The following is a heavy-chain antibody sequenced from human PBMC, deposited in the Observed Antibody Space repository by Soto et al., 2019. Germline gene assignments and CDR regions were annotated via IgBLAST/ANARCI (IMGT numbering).Heavy chain of an antibody. V-gene: IGHV3-11*01. CDR2: ISTTGTKI. CDR1: GFLFIDYY. J-gene: IGHJ6*02. CDR3: ARQQLDPRGWFYYGMDV. D-gene: IGHD2-15*01. Sequence: PGGSLRLSCAASGFLFIDYYMNWVRQAPGKGLEWVSYISTTGTKIDYADSVRGRFTISRDNAKNSLYLQMNRLSPDDTAVYYCARQQLDPRGWFYYGMDVWGQGTTVTVSS.